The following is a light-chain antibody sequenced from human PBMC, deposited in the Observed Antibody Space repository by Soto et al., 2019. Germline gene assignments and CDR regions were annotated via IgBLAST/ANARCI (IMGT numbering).Light chain of an antibody. CDR3: SSYAGSNTFV. CDR1: SSDVGGYNF. V-gene: IGLV2-8*01. CDR2: EVN. J-gene: IGLJ1*01. Sequence: VLTQPPSASGSPGQSVTISCTGTSSDVGGYNFVSWYQHHPGKVPRLMIYEVNKRPSGVPDRFSGSKSGNTASLTVSGLQAEDEADYSCSSYAGSNTFVFGTGTKVTVL.